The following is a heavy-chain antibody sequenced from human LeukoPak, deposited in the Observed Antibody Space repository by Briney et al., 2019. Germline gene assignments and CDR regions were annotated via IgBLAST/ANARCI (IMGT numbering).Heavy chain of an antibody. V-gene: IGHV3-53*01. CDR3: AKGHSDFGTGFDG. CDR1: GFSVSSNY. J-gene: IGHJ4*02. D-gene: IGHD4-17*01. CDR2: IYSGGRTEYA. Sequence: GGSLRLSCAASGFSVSSNYMSWVRQAPGKGLEWVSVIYSGGRTEYAEYADSVKGRFTISRDKSKNTLYLQTNSLRAEDTAVYYCAKGHSDFGTGFDGWGQGTLVTVSS.